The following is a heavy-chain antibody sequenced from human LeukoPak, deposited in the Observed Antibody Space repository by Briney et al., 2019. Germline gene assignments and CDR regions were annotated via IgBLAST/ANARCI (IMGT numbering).Heavy chain of an antibody. CDR2: IFYTGST. CDR3: ARGRRYYDSSGRYFDF. D-gene: IGHD3-22*01. V-gene: IGHV4-59*08. J-gene: IGHJ4*02. Sequence: SETLSLTCTVSGGSLNDYHWSWIRQPPGKGLEYIGYIFYTGSTNHHPSLKSRVSISIDKSRNRFSLRLSSVTAADTAVYFCARGRRYYDSSGRYFDFWGQGSLVTVSS. CDR1: GGSLNDYH.